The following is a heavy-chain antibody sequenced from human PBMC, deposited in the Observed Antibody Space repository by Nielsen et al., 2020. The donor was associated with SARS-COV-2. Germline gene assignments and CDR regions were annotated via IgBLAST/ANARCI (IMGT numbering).Heavy chain of an antibody. CDR1: GVSISTCSHY. V-gene: IGHV4-61*01. Sequence: SETLSLTCIVSGVSISTCSHYWSWLPPPPGKGLAWIGYIFYRGNTNYNPSLKSRVTISVDTSKNQFSLKVNSVTAADTAVYYCVRIDMATISVDYWGRGTLVTVSS. J-gene: IGHJ4*02. D-gene: IGHD5-24*01. CDR2: IFYRGNT. CDR3: VRIDMATISVDY.